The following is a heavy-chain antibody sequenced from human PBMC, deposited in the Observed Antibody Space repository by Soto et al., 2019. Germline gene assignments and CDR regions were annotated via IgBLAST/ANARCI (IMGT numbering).Heavy chain of an antibody. J-gene: IGHJ4*02. D-gene: IGHD4-17*01. V-gene: IGHV4-30-4*01. CDR1: GGSISSGDYY. CDR2: IYYSGST. Sequence: QVQLQESGPGLVKPSQTLSLTCTVSGGSISSGDYYWSWIRQPPGKGLEWIGYIYYSGSTYYNPSLQSRGTISVDTSKNQCSLKLSSVTAADTAVYYCARGSTVTPFDYWGQGTLVTVSS. CDR3: ARGSTVTPFDY.